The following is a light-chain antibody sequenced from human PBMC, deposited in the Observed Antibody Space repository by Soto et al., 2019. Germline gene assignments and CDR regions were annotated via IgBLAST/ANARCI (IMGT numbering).Light chain of an antibody. CDR1: HRGNGH. Sequence: LTQSPATVSLSPGERATVSSMSRHRGNGHLACCHQKPGQTPRFLIYDASNVATGIPARFSGSGSGTDFTLTASSLEPEDFAVYYCQQRSNWRPTFGEGTRLEIK. V-gene: IGKV3-11*01. CDR3: QQRSNWRPT. CDR2: DAS. J-gene: IGKJ5*01.